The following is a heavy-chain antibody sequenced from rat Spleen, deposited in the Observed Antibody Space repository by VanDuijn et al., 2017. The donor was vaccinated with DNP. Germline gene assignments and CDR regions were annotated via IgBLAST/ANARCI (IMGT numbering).Heavy chain of an antibody. CDR1: GFTFNTYW. CDR2: ITSSGGNT. J-gene: IGHJ4*01. V-gene: IGHV5-31*01. Sequence: EVLLVESGGDLVQPGRSLKLSCVASGFTFNTYWMTWIRQAPGKGLEWVASITSSGGNTFYPDSVRGRFTISRDNAKNTLYLQMNSLRSEDTATYYCARVGDLHDGGDGDVLDAWGQGTSVTVAS. D-gene: IGHD1-12*02. CDR3: ARVGDLHDGGDGDVLDA.